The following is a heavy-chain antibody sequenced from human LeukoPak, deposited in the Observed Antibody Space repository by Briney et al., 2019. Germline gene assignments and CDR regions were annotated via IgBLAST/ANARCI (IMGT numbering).Heavy chain of an antibody. J-gene: IGHJ4*02. CDR1: GYTFTGYY. Sequence: ASVKVSCKASGYTFTGYYMHWVRQAPGQGLEWMGWISAYNGNTNYAQKLQGRVTMTTDTSTSTAYMELRSLRSDDTAVYYCARSGYPLNYFDYWGQGTLVTVSS. CDR2: ISAYNGNT. V-gene: IGHV1-18*04. CDR3: ARSGYPLNYFDY. D-gene: IGHD3-3*01.